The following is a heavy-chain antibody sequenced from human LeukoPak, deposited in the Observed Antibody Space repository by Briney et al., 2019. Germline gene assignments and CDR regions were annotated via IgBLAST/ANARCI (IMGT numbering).Heavy chain of an antibody. D-gene: IGHD2-21*02. CDR3: ARNMTANYYYYAMDV. CDR2: ISSRGSYT. Sequence: PGGSLRLSCAASGFTFSDYYMTWIRQAPGKGLEWVADISSRGSYTSCADSVQGRFTISRDNAKNSMYLQVNSLTAEDTAVYYCARNMTANYYYYAMDVWGQGTTVTVSS. V-gene: IGHV3-11*06. CDR1: GFTFSDYY. J-gene: IGHJ6*02.